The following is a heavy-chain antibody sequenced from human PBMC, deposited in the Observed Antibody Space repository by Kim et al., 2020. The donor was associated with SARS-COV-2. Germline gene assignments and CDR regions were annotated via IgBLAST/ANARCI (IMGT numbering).Heavy chain of an antibody. CDR2: IKSKTDGGTT. Sequence: GGSLRLSCAASGFTFSNAWMSWVRQAPGKGLEWVGRIKSKTDGGTTDYAAPVKGRFTISRDDSKNTLYLQMNSLKTEDTAVYYCTSCYVWNDYYFDYWGQGTLVTVSS. D-gene: IGHD2-2*01. V-gene: IGHV3-15*01. CDR1: GFTFSNAW. CDR3: TSCYVWNDYYFDY. J-gene: IGHJ4*02.